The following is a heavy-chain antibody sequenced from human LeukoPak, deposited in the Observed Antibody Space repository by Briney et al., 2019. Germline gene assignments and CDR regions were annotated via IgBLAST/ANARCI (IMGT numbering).Heavy chain of an antibody. Sequence: PGGSLRLSCAAPGFTFSSHSMNWVRQAPGKGLEWVSSISSSSSYIYYADSVKGRFTISRDNAKNSLYLQMNSLRADDTAVYYCARDKTAQLDKYNYYMDVWGKGTTVTISS. CDR3: ARDKTAQLDKYNYYMDV. V-gene: IGHV3-21*01. CDR2: ISSSSSYI. CDR1: GFTFSSHS. D-gene: IGHD6-13*01. J-gene: IGHJ6*03.